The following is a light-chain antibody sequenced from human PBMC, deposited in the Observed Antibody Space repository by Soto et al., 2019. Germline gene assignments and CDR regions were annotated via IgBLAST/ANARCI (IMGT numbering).Light chain of an antibody. V-gene: IGKV1-17*02. Sequence: DIEMTQSPSSLSASVGDWVTIPFRASQSIRNHVNWYQQKPGKAPKLLIYDASSLESGVPSRFSGSGSGTEFTLTISNLQPEDFATYYCQQLNAYPLTFGQGTRLEI. CDR3: QQLNAYPLT. CDR1: QSIRNH. J-gene: IGKJ5*01. CDR2: DAS.